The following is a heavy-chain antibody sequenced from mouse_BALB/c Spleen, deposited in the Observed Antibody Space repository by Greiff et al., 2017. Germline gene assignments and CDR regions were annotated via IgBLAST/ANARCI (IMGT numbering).Heavy chain of an antibody. J-gene: IGHJ2*01. V-gene: IGHV5-6-5*01. Sequence: EVQRVESGGGLVKPGGSLKLSCAASGFTFSSYAMSWVRQTPEKRLEWVASISSGGSTYYPDSVKGRFTISRDNARNILYLQMSSLRSEDTAMYYCARDGLYYFDYWGQGTTLTVSS. CDR3: ARDGLYYFDY. CDR2: ISSGGST. D-gene: IGHD6-1*01. CDR1: GFTFSSYA.